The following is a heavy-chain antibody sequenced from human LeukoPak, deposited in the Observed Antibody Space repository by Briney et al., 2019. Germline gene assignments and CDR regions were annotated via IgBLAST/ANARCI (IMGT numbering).Heavy chain of an antibody. Sequence: SETLSLTCTVSGGSISSYYWSWIRQPPGKGLEWIGEINHSGTTNYSPSLKSRVAISVDTSKNQCSLKLTSVTAADTAVYYCARDPCSRSSCPLRYWGQGTQVTVSS. J-gene: IGHJ4*02. D-gene: IGHD6-13*01. CDR2: INHSGTT. CDR1: GGSISSYY. CDR3: ARDPCSRSSCPLRY. V-gene: IGHV4-34*01.